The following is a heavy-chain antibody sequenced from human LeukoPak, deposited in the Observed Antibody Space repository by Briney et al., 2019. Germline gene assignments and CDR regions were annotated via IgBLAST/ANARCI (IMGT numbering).Heavy chain of an antibody. CDR2: INHSGST. Sequence: SETLSLTCAVYGGSFSGYYWSWIRQPPGKGLEWIGEINHSGSTYYNPSLKSRVTISVDTSKNQFSLKLSSVTAADTAVYYCARGGRYFDWLSPNAFDIWGQGTMVTVSS. J-gene: IGHJ3*02. D-gene: IGHD3-9*01. V-gene: IGHV4-34*09. CDR3: ARGGRYFDWLSPNAFDI. CDR1: GGSFSGYY.